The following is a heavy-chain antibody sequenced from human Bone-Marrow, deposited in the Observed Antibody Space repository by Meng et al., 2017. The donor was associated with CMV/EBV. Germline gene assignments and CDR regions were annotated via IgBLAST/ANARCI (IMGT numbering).Heavy chain of an antibody. CDR2: ISSSSSYI. V-gene: IGHV3-21*01. CDR1: GFTFSSYS. J-gene: IGHJ6*02. D-gene: IGHD6-13*01. CDR3: ARGVKAAGFYGMDV. Sequence: GESLKISCAASGFTFSSYSMNWVRQAPGKGLEWVSSISSSSSYIYYADSVKGRFTIPRDNAKNSLCLQMNSLRAEDTAVYYCARGVKAAGFYGMDVWVQGTTVTVSS.